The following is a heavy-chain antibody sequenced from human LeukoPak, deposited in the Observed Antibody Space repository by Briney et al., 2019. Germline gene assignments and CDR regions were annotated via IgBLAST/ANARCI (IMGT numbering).Heavy chain of an antibody. CDR1: GGSFSGYY. CDR2: INHSGST. V-gene: IGHV4-34*01. D-gene: IGHD3-10*01. J-gene: IGHJ4*02. CDR3: ARVARNYYRSGSYDSNFDY. Sequence: SETLSLTCAVYGGSFSGYYWSWIRQPPGKGLEWIGEINHSGSTNYNPSLKSRVTISVDTSKNQFSLKLSSVTAADTAVYYCARVARNYYRSGSYDSNFDYWGQGTLVTVSS.